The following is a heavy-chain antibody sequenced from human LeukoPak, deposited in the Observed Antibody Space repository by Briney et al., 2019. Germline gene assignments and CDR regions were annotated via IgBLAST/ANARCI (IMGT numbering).Heavy chain of an antibody. D-gene: IGHD3-10*01. V-gene: IGHV1-18*01. CDR2: ISTYNGNT. CDR3: ARGRTAGWFDP. CDR1: GYTFTSYG. Sequence: ASVKVSCKASGYTFTSYGISWVRQAPGQGLEWMGWISTYNGNTNYAQKLQGRVTMTTDTSTSTAYMELSSLRSEDTAVYYCARGRTAGWFDPWGQGTLVTVSS. J-gene: IGHJ5*02.